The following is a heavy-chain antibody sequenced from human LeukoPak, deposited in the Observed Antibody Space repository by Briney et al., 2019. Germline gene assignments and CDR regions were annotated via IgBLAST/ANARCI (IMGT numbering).Heavy chain of an antibody. J-gene: IGHJ4*02. CDR1: GYTFTSYY. D-gene: IGHD5-12*01. CDR3: ARDGSGYAEKSADYFDY. Sequence: ASVKVSCKASGYTFTSYYMHWVRQAPGQGLEWMGMINPGGGGTNYAQKLQGRVTMTRDTSTSTVYMELSSLRSEDTAVYYCARDGSGYAEKSADYFDYWGQGTLVTVSS. CDR2: INPGGGGT. V-gene: IGHV1-46*04.